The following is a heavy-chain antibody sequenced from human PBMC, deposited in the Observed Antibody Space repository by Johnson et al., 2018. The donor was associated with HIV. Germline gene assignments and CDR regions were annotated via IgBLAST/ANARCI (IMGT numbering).Heavy chain of an antibody. Sequence: QVLLVESGGGVVQPGRSLRLSCAVSGFTFSSFGMHWVRQAPGNGLEWMAVISSAGTDKYYADSVKGRFTISRDNSKNTLYLQMNSLRVEDTAVYYCAKDLNYGSGPVDIW. CDR3: AKDLNYGSGPVDI. CDR1: GFTFSSFG. V-gene: IGHV3-30*18. D-gene: IGHD3-10*01. J-gene: IGHJ3*02. CDR2: ISSAGTDK.